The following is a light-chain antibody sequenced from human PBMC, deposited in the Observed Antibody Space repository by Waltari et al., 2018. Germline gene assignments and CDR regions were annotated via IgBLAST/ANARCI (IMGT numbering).Light chain of an antibody. J-gene: IGKJ3*01. CDR1: QSISSY. V-gene: IGKV1-39*01. CDR2: AAS. CDR3: QQSSSTPPFT. Sequence: DIQMTQSPSSLSASVRDRVPITCRASQSISSYLNWYQPKPGKAPKLLIYAASSLQSGVPSRFSGSGSGTDFTLTINSLQPEDFATYYCQQSSSTPPFTFGPGTKVDIK.